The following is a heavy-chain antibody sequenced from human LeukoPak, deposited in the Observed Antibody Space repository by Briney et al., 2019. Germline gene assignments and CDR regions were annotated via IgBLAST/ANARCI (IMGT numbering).Heavy chain of an antibody. CDR1: RFTFSSYE. CDR2: ISSSGSTI. CDR3: ARGGDAPLDAFDI. J-gene: IGHJ3*02. Sequence: PGGSLRLSCAASRFTFSSYEMNWGRQAPGKGLEWVSYISSSGSTIYYADSVKGRFTISRDNAKNSLYLQMNSLRAEDTAVYYCARGGDAPLDAFDIWGQGTMVTVSS. D-gene: IGHD3-16*01. V-gene: IGHV3-48*03.